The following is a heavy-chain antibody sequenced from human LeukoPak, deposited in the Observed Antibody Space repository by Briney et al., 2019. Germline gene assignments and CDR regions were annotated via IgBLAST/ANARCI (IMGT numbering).Heavy chain of an antibody. Sequence: GGSLRLSCAASGFTFSSYGMDWVRQAPGKGLEWVAFIWYDGSNKYYEDSVKGRFTISRDNSKNTLYLQMNSLRAEDTAVYYCAKDFNIPAAGYFDCRGQGTLVTVSS. CDR3: AKDFNIPAAGYFDC. V-gene: IGHV3-30*02. D-gene: IGHD6-13*01. J-gene: IGHJ4*02. CDR1: GFTFSSYG. CDR2: IWYDGSNK.